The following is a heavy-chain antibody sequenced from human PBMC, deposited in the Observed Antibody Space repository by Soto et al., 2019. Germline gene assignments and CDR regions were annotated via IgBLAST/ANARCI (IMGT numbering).Heavy chain of an antibody. D-gene: IGHD3-16*01. V-gene: IGHV1-69*01. CDR3: ARLRRDWGDAFDL. CDR1: GGPFGSSA. Sequence: QVQLVQSGADVKKPGSSVKVSCKTSGGPFGSSAISWLRQAPAQGLEWMGEIIPVFDKANYAQNFQGRLTITADEPTGTVFMQLSSLSSEDTAVYFCARLRRDWGDAFDLWGLGTFVTVSS. J-gene: IGHJ3*01. CDR2: IIPVFDKA.